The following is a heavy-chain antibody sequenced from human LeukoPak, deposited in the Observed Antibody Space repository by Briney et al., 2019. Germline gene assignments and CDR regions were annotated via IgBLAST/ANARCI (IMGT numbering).Heavy chain of an antibody. CDR1: GFTFSSYS. Sequence: GGSLRLSCTASGFTFSSYSMNWVRQAPGKGLEWVSSISTSSSYIYYADSVKGRFTISRDNARNSLYLQMNTLRAEDTAVYSCARGAGGVSSNSRGWFDPWGQGTLVTVSS. V-gene: IGHV3-21*06. D-gene: IGHD2-15*01. CDR2: ISTSSSYI. CDR3: ARGAGGVSSNSRGWFDP. J-gene: IGHJ5*02.